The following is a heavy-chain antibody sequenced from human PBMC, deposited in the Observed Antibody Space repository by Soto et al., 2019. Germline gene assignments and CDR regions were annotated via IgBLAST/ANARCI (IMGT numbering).Heavy chain of an antibody. V-gene: IGHV3-23*01. J-gene: IGHJ4*01. Sequence: GGSLRLSCAASGFTFSSYAMSWVRQAPGKGLEWVSAISGSGGSTYYADSVKGRFTISRDNSKNTLYLQVNSPRAEDTAVYYWAHDPYSCYFLRVDYWGHGTLVTVSS. CDR1: GFTFSSYA. D-gene: IGHD2-21*01. CDR3: AHDPYSCYFLRVDY. CDR2: ISGSGGST.